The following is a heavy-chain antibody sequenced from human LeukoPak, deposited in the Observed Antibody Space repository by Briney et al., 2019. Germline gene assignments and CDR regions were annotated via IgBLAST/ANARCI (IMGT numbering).Heavy chain of an antibody. CDR3: AKSSYLYSEYFQH. D-gene: IGHD3-16*02. CDR1: GFIFSNYA. Sequence: PGGSLRLSCAASGFIFSNYAMHWVRQAPGKGLEYVSGISSNGGSTYYANSVKGRFTISRDKSKNTLYLQMGSLRDEDMALYYCAKSSYLYSEYFQHWGQGTLVTVSS. J-gene: IGHJ1*01. V-gene: IGHV3-64*01. CDR2: ISSNGGST.